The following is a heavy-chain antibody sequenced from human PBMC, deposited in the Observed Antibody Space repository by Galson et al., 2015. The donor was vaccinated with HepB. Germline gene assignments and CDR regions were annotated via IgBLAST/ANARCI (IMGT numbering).Heavy chain of an antibody. Sequence: SLRLSCAASGFTFSSYGMHWVRQAPGKGLEWVAVIWYDGSNKYYADSVKGRFTISRDNSKNTLYLQMNSLRAEDTAVYYCARCPQLVPDILTGYYQNGGFDYWGQGTLVTVSS. V-gene: IGHV3-33*08. CDR3: ARCPQLVPDILTGYYQNGGFDY. J-gene: IGHJ4*02. CDR2: IWYDGSNK. CDR1: GFTFSSYG. D-gene: IGHD3-9*01.